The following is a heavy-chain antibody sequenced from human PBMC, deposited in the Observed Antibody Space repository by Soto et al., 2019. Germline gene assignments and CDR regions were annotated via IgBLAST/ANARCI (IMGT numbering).Heavy chain of an antibody. Sequence: EVQLVESGGGLVKPGGSLRLSCAASGFTFSSYSMTWVRQAPGKGLEWVSSISSSSSYIYYADSVKGRFTISRDNAKNSLYLQMNSLRAEDTAVYYCAREYDSCGYQNGFDPWGQGTLVTVSS. J-gene: IGHJ5*02. D-gene: IGHD3-22*01. CDR1: GFTFSSYS. V-gene: IGHV3-21*01. CDR2: ISSSSSYI. CDR3: AREYDSCGYQNGFDP.